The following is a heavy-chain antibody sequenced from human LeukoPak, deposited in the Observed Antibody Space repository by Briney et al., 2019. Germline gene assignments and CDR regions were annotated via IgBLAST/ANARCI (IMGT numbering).Heavy chain of an antibody. V-gene: IGHV4-30-4*01. D-gene: IGHD4-11*01. CDR2: IYYSGST. Sequence: SETLSLTCTVSGGSISSGDYYWRWIHQPPGKGLEWIGYIYYSGSTYYNPSLKSRVTISVDTSKNQFSLKLSSVTAADTAVYYCARLLTVLDYWGQGTLVTVSS. J-gene: IGHJ4*02. CDR1: GGSISSGDYY. CDR3: ARLLTVLDY.